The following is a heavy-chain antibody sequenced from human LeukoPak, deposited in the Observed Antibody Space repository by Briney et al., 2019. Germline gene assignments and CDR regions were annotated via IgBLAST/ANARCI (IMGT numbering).Heavy chain of an antibody. CDR2: IKQDGSER. Sequence: GGSLRLSCAASGFTFRGFSMSWVRQSPTKGLEWVANIKQDGSERYYVDSVKGRFTISRDNAKNSLFLQMNSLRAEDTALYYCARVSGYHYRKNFDYWGQGTLVTVSS. D-gene: IGHD5-12*01. CDR3: ARVSGYHYRKNFDY. V-gene: IGHV3-7*03. CDR1: GFTFRGFS. J-gene: IGHJ4*02.